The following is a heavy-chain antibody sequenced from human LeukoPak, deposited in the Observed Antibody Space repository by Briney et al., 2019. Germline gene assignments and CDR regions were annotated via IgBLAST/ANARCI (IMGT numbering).Heavy chain of an antibody. CDR3: AKGQVLQWLGNYYFDY. D-gene: IGHD6-19*01. CDR2: ISGRGGST. V-gene: IGHV3-23*01. J-gene: IGHJ4*02. Sequence: GGSLRLSCAASGFTFSSYAMSWVRQAPGKGLEWVSAISGRGGSTYYADSVKGRFTISRDNSKSTLYLQMHSLRAEDTAVYYCAKGQVLQWLGNYYFDYWGQGTLVTVSS. CDR1: GFTFSSYA.